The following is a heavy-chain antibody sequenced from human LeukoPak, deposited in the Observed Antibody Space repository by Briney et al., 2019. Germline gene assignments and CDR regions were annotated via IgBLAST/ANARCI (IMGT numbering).Heavy chain of an antibody. J-gene: IGHJ3*02. Sequence: GGSLRLSCAASGFTFSDFDMHWVRQAPGKGLEWVAVISYDGSNKYYADSVKGRFTISRDNSKNTLYLQMNSLRAEDTAVYYCARVRGSYFAWGAFDIWGQGTMVTVSS. V-gene: IGHV3-30*01. D-gene: IGHD1-26*01. CDR3: ARVRGSYFAWGAFDI. CDR1: GFTFSDFD. CDR2: ISYDGSNK.